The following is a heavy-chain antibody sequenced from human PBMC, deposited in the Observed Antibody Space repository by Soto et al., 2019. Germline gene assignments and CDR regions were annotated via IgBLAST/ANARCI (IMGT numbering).Heavy chain of an antibody. D-gene: IGHD6-19*01. J-gene: IGHJ1*01. CDR3: ARVPVEQWLAQGYFQH. CDR1: GYTFTSYG. CDR2: ISAYNGNT. Sequence: GASVKVSCKASGYTFTSYGISWVRQAPGQGLEWMGWISAYNGNTNYAQKLQGRVTMTTDTSTSTAYMELRSLRSDDTAVYYCARVPVEQWLAQGYFQHWGQGTLVTVSS. V-gene: IGHV1-18*01.